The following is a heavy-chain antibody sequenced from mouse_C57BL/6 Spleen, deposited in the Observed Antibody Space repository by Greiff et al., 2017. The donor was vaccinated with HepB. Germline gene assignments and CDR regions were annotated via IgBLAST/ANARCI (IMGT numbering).Heavy chain of an antibody. CDR3: ARIYGSSYRTYYYAMDY. Sequence: EVQGVESGGGLVKPGGSLKLSCAASGFTFSDYGMHWVRQAPEKGLEWVAYISSGSSTIYYADTVKGRFTISRDNAKNTLFLQMTSLRSEDTAMYYCARIYGSSYRTYYYAMDYWGQGTSVTVSS. CDR2: ISSGSSTI. D-gene: IGHD1-1*01. V-gene: IGHV5-17*01. J-gene: IGHJ4*01. CDR1: GFTFSDYG.